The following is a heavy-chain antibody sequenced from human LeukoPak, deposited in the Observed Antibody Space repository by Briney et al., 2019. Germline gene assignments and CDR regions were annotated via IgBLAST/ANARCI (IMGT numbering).Heavy chain of an antibody. D-gene: IGHD5-18*01. CDR1: GGSISSSSHY. CDR2: IYYSGST. CDR3: ARRGYSSSYYYYYMDV. J-gene: IGHJ6*03. Sequence: SETLSLTCTVSGGSISSSSHYWGWIRQPPGKGLEWIGSIYYSGSTYYNPSPKSRVTISVDTSKNQFSLKLSSVTAADTAVYYCARRGYSSSYYYYYMDVWGKGTTVTVSS. V-gene: IGHV4-39*01.